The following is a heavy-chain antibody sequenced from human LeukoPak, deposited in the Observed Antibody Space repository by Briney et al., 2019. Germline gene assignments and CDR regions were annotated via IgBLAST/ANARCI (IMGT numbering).Heavy chain of an antibody. CDR1: GGSISSYY. CDR2: IYYSGST. J-gene: IGHJ4*02. Sequence: PSETLSLTCTVSGGSISSYYWSWIRQPPGKGLEWIGYIYYSGSTNYNPSLKSRVTISVDTSKNQFSLKLSSVTAADTAVYYCASVSVGPTKPDVVVPAAEVRLDYWGQGTLVTVSS. V-gene: IGHV4-59*12. D-gene: IGHD2-2*01. CDR3: ASVSVGPTKPDVVVPAAEVRLDY.